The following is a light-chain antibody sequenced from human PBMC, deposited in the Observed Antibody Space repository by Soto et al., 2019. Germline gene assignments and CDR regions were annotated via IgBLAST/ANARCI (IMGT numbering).Light chain of an antibody. V-gene: IGKV1-33*01. CDR3: QQYDNVPL. J-gene: IGKJ4*01. CDR2: DAS. Sequence: DIQMTQSPSSLSASVGDRVTITCQASQDIRNYLNWYQQKPGKAPKLLIYDASNLATGVPSRFSVGGSGTHITVTVSSLQPEDIRTYFCQQYDNVPLFGGGTKLEIK. CDR1: QDIRNY.